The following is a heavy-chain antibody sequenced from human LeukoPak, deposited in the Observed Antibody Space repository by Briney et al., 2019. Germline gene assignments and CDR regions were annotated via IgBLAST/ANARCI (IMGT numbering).Heavy chain of an antibody. J-gene: IGHJ4*02. D-gene: IGHD4/OR15-4a*01. CDR1: GFHFSSHA. Sequence: GESLRLSCAVSGFHFSSHAMSWVRQAPGGGLEWVSGISISGDTTYYADSVQGRFIISRDNSKNTVYLQMYSLRVDDTAVYYGANEEVPNDYWGQGTLVTVSS. V-gene: IGHV3-23*01. CDR2: ISISGDTT. CDR3: ANEEVPNDY.